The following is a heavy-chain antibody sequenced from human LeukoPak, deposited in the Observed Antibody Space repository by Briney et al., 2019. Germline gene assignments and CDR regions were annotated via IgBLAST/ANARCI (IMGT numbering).Heavy chain of an antibody. CDR3: ARHSLSGWSYYYGMDV. D-gene: IGHD6-13*01. CDR1: GGSISSYY. CDR2: IYYSGST. Sequence: SETLSLTCTVSGGSISSYYWSWIRQPPGKGLEWIGYIYYSGSTNYNPSLKSRVTISVDTSKNQFSLKLSSVTAADTAVYYCARHSLSGWSYYYGMDVWGQGTTVTVSS. V-gene: IGHV4-59*08. J-gene: IGHJ6*02.